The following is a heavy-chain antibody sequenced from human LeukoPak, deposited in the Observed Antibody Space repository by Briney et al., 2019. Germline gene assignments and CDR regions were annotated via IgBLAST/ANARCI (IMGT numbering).Heavy chain of an antibody. V-gene: IGHV4-34*01. CDR1: GGSFSGYY. D-gene: IGHD4-11*01. J-gene: IGHJ5*02. Sequence: PSETLSLTCAVYGGSFSGYYWSWIRHPPGKGLEWIGEINHSGSTNYNPSLKSRVTISVDTSKNQFSLKLSSVTAADTAVYYCARRRINSNYDSWGQGTLVTVSS. CDR3: ARRRINSNYDS. CDR2: INHSGST.